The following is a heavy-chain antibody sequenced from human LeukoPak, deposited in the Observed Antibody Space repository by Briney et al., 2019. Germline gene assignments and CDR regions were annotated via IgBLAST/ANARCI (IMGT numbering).Heavy chain of an antibody. V-gene: IGHV3-7*02. CDR2: IKQDGGEK. D-gene: IGHD2-15*01. J-gene: IGHJ6*02. CDR1: GFTFSSHW. Sequence: GGSLRLSCAASGFTFSSHWMSWVRQAPGKGLEWVANIKQDGGEKYYVDSVKGRFTISRDNAKNSLYLQMNSPRAEDTAVYYCARPLGYCSGTACYPQDVWGQGTTVTVSS. CDR3: ARPLGYCSGTACYPQDV.